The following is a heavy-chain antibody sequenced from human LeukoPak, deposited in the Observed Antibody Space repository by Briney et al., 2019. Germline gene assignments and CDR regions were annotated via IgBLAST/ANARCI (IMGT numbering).Heavy chain of an antibody. CDR1: GGSTSSNEHY. D-gene: IGHD3-10*01. Sequence: PSETLSLTCTVSGGSTSSNEHYWGWVRQPPGKELEWIGSIAYSGSTYYNSSLRSRVTISVDTSKNQFSLKLSSVAAADTAVYYCARGEYYFDYWGQGTLVTVSS. J-gene: IGHJ4*02. CDR2: IAYSGST. CDR3: ARGEYYFDY. V-gene: IGHV4-39*07.